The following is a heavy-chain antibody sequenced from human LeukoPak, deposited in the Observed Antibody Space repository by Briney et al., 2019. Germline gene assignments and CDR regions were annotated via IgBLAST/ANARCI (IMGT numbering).Heavy chain of an antibody. Sequence: SETLSLTCAVYGGSFSGYYWSWIRQPPGKGLEWIGEINHSGSTNYNPSLKSRVTISVDTSKNQFSLKLSSVTAADTAVYYCARWLVMVDYWGQGTLVTVSS. D-gene: IGHD2-15*01. V-gene: IGHV4-34*01. CDR1: GGSFSGYY. J-gene: IGHJ4*02. CDR2: INHSGST. CDR3: ARWLVMVDY.